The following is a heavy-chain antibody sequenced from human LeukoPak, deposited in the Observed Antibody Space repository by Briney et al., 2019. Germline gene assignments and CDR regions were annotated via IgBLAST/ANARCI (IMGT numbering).Heavy chain of an antibody. D-gene: IGHD7-27*01. CDR2: INWNGGST. Sequence: GGSLRLSCAASGFTFADYGMSWVRQAPGKGLEWVSGINWNGGSTGYADSVKGRFTISRDNAKNSLYLQMNSLRAGDTALYFCARDLSSLGLDDWGQGTLVTVSS. CDR3: ARDLSSLGLDD. V-gene: IGHV3-20*04. CDR1: GFTFADYG. J-gene: IGHJ4*02.